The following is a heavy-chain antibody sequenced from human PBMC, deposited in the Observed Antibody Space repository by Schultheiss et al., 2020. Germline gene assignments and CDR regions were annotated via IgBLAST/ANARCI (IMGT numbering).Heavy chain of an antibody. CDR2: IYYSGST. CDR3: ARQGYDFWSGYSKARYYYYMDV. J-gene: IGHJ6*03. V-gene: IGHV4-59*08. Sequence: GSLRLSCTVSGGSISSYYWSWIRQPPGKGLEWIGYIYYSGSTNYNPSLKSRVTISVDTSKNQFSLKMSSVTAADTAVYYCARQGYDFWSGYSKARYYYYMDVWGKGTTVTVSS. CDR1: GGSISSYY. D-gene: IGHD3-3*01.